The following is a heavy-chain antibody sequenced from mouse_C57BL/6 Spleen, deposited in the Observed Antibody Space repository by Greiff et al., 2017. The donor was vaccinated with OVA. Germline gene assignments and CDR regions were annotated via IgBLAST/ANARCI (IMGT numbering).Heavy chain of an antibody. CDR3: ASHDYDWYFDV. Sequence: QVQLKESGPGLVQPSQSLSITCTVSGFSLTSYGVHWVRQSPGKGLEWLGVIWSGGSTDYNAAFISRLSISKDNSKSQVFFKMNSLQADDTAIYYCASHDYDWYFDVWGTGTTVTVSS. CDR1: GFSLTSYG. CDR2: IWSGGST. D-gene: IGHD2-4*01. V-gene: IGHV2-2*01. J-gene: IGHJ1*03.